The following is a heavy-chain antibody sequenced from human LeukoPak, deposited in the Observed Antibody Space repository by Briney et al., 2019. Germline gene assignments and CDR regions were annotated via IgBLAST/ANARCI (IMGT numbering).Heavy chain of an antibody. J-gene: IGHJ5*02. CDR2: INHSGST. Sequence: PSETLSLTCAVYGGSFSGYYWSWIRQPPGKGLEWIGEINHSGSTNYNPSLKSRVTISVDTSKNQFPLKLSSVTAADTAVYYCARDPYYYGSGSYYNVRIGWFDPWGQGTLVTVSS. V-gene: IGHV4-34*01. D-gene: IGHD3-10*01. CDR1: GGSFSGYY. CDR3: ARDPYYYGSGSYYNVRIGWFDP.